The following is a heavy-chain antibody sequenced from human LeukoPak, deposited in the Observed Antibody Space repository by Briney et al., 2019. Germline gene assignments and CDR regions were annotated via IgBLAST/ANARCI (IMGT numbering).Heavy chain of an antibody. CDR3: AKERRGYYSEY. Sequence: PVGSLRLSCAASGFTFSSYAMQWVRQAPGKGLEWVALISFDGSKEYYADSVKGRFTISRDKSKNTLHLQMNNLRAEDTAVYYCAKERRGYYSEYWGQGTQVTVSS. J-gene: IGHJ4*02. CDR2: ISFDGSKE. CDR1: GFTFSSYA. V-gene: IGHV3-30*02. D-gene: IGHD3-22*01.